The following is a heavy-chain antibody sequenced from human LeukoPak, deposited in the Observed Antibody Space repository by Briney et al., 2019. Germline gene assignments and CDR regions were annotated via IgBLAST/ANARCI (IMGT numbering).Heavy chain of an antibody. J-gene: IGHJ6*02. V-gene: IGHV4-34*01. CDR1: GGSFSGYY. CDR3: ARAHHCTNGVCSFNYYYYGMDV. Sequence: KTSETLSLTCAVYGGSFSGYYWSWIRQPPGKGLEWIGEINHSGSTNYNPSLKSRVTISVDTSKNQFSLKLSSVTAADTAVYYRARAHHCTNGVCSFNYYYYGMDVWGQGTTVTVSS. CDR2: INHSGST. D-gene: IGHD2-8*01.